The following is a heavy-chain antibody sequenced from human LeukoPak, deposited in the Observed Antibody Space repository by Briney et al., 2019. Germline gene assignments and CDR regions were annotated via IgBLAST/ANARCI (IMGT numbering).Heavy chain of an antibody. CDR2: ISAYNGNT. Sequence: ASVTVSCTASGYTFTSYGISWVRQAPGQGLEWMGWISAYNGNTNYAQKLQGRVTMTTDTSKSTAYMELRSLRSEDTAVYYCARARIAVPMGYWGEGSLVTVSS. CDR3: ARARIAVPMGY. V-gene: IGHV1-18*01. D-gene: IGHD6-19*01. J-gene: IGHJ4*02. CDR1: GYTFTSYG.